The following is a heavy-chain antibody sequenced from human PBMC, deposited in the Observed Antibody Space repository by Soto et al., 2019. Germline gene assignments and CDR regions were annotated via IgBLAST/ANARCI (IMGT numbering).Heavy chain of an antibody. D-gene: IGHD2-15*01. J-gene: IGHJ5*02. CDR2: IKQDGSEK. CDR1: GFTFSSYW. CDR3: AKDALVVAATRVVHWFDP. Sequence: HPGGSLRLSCAASGFTFSSYWMSWVRQAPGKGLEWVANIKQDGSEKYYVDSVKGRFTISRDNAKNSLYLQMNSLRAEDTAVYYCAKDALVVAATRVVHWFDPWGQGTLVTVSS. V-gene: IGHV3-7*03.